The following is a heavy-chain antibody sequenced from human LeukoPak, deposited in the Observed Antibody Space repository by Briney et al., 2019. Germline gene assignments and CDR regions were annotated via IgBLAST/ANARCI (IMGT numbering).Heavy chain of an antibody. CDR2: ISGSGGGT. CDR3: AKYRYSYGDLDY. CDR1: GFTFSSYA. Sequence: GGSLRLSCAASGFTFSSYAMSWVRQAPGKGLEWVSAISGSGGGTYYADSVKGRFTISRDNSKNTLYLQMNSLRAEDTAVYYCAKYRYSYGDLDYWGQGNLVTVSS. D-gene: IGHD5-18*01. J-gene: IGHJ4*02. V-gene: IGHV3-23*01.